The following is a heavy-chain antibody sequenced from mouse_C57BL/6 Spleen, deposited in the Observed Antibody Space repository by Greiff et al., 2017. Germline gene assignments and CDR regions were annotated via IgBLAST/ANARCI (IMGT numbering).Heavy chain of an antibody. J-gene: IGHJ2*01. V-gene: IGHV5-17*01. Sequence: EVKLVESGGGLVKPGGSLKLSCAASGFTFSDYGMHWVRQAPEKGLEWVAYISSGSSTIYYADTVKGRFTISRDNAKNTLFLQMTSLRSEDTAMYYCARRNYYAPYYFDYWGQGTTLTVSS. D-gene: IGHD1-1*01. CDR3: ARRNYYAPYYFDY. CDR2: ISSGSSTI. CDR1: GFTFSDYG.